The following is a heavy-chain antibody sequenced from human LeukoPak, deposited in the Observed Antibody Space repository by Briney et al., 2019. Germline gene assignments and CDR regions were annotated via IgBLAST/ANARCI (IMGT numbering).Heavy chain of an antibody. D-gene: IGHD3-22*01. J-gene: IGHJ4*02. CDR1: GFTFSSYA. CDR2: ISYDGSNK. CDR3: ARVLSRGMSSGYYSPFDY. Sequence: GRSLRLSCAASGFTFSSYAMHWVRQVPGKGLEWVAVISYDGSNKYYADSVKGRFTISRDNSKNTLYLQMNSLRAEDTAVYYCARVLSRGMSSGYYSPFDYWGQGTLVTVSS. V-gene: IGHV3-30-3*01.